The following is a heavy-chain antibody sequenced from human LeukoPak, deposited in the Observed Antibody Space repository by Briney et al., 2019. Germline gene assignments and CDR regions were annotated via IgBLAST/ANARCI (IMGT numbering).Heavy chain of an antibody. D-gene: IGHD3-10*01. Sequence: SGGSLRLSCAASGFTFSSYSMNWVRQAPGKGLEWVSAISGSGGSTYYADSVKGRFTISRDNSKNTLYLQMNSLRAEDTAVYYCATSPLDPYYYGSGSPTSFYWGQGTLVTVSS. CDR1: GFTFSSYS. V-gene: IGHV3-23*01. CDR3: ATSPLDPYYYGSGSPTSFY. CDR2: ISGSGGST. J-gene: IGHJ4*02.